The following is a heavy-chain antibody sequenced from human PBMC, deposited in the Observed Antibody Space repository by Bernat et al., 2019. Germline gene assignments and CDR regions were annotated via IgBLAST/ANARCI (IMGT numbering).Heavy chain of an antibody. Sequence: QVQLVQSGAEVKKPGASVKVSCKASGYTFTSYGISWVRQAPGQGLEWMGWISAYNGNTNYAQKLQGRVTMTTDTSTSTAYMELRSLRSDDTAVYYCARDRVDSSSWADHDAFDIWGQGTMVTVSS. CDR3: ARDRVDSSSWADHDAFDI. CDR1: GYTFTSYG. D-gene: IGHD6-13*01. V-gene: IGHV1-18*01. J-gene: IGHJ3*02. CDR2: ISAYNGNT.